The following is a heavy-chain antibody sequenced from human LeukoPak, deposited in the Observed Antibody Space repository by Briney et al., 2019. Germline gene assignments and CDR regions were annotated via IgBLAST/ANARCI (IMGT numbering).Heavy chain of an antibody. CDR2: IWDDGSSK. CDR3: VRDRDYSAGFPYYYMDV. CDR1: GFTFSNFG. D-gene: IGHD4-11*01. Sequence: GRLLRLSCAACGFTFSNFGMYWVRPAPGGGLEWVALIWDDGSSKYYADSVKGRFTISRDNSKNSLYLQTDSLRVDDTAVYYCVRDRDYSAGFPYYYMDVWGTGTTVTVSS. V-gene: IGHV3-33*01. J-gene: IGHJ6*03.